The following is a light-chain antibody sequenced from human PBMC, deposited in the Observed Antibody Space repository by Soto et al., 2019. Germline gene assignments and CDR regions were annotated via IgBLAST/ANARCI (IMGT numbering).Light chain of an antibody. CDR1: QGIRND. Sequence: AIQMTQSPSSLSASVGYRVTITCRSSQGIRNDLGWYQQKPGKAPKLLIYAASSLQSGVPSRFGGSGSGTDFTLTISSLRHEDFATYYCLQDYNYPLTFGGGTKVDIK. V-gene: IGKV1-6*01. CDR2: AAS. CDR3: LQDYNYPLT. J-gene: IGKJ4*01.